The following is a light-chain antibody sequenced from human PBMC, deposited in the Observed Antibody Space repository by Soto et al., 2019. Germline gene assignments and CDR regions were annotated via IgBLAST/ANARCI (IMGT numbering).Light chain of an antibody. J-gene: IGLJ1*01. CDR3: SSYAGNNISLV. CDR1: SNDIGGFNY. Sequence: QSALTQPPSASGSPGQSVTISCSGTSNDIGGFNYVSWYQQHPGKAPKLMIYGVTERPSGVPDRFSGSKSGNTASLTVSGLQADDEADYYCSSYAGNNISLVFGTGTKLTVL. CDR2: GVT. V-gene: IGLV2-8*01.